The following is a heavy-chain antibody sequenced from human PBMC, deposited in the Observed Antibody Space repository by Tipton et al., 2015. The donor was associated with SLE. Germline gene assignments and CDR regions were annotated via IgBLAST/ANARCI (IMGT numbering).Heavy chain of an antibody. CDR2: INSDGSST. CDR1: GFTFSSYW. D-gene: IGHD3-3*01. V-gene: IGHV3-74*01. Sequence: SLRLSCAASGFTFSSYWMHWVRQAPGKGLVWVSRINSDGSSTSYADSVKGRFTISRVNAKNTLYLQMNSLRAEDTAVYYCARAQGYYDFWSGYLVDYWGQGTLVTVSS. CDR3: ARAQGYYDFWSGYLVDY. J-gene: IGHJ4*02.